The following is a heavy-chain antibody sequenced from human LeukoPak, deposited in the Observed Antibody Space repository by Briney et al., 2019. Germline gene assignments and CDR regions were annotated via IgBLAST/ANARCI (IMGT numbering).Heavy chain of an antibody. J-gene: IGHJ6*03. D-gene: IGHD1-26*01. CDR1: GFTFSDYY. V-gene: IGHV3-11*04. Sequence: GGSLRLSCAASGFTFSDYYMSWIRQAPGKGLGWVSYISSSGSTIYYADSVKGRFTISRDNAKNSLYLQMDSLGPEDTAVYYCARDPYSGNYGTYYYYYMDVWGKGTTVTISS. CDR2: ISSSGSTI. CDR3: ARDPYSGNYGTYYYYYMDV.